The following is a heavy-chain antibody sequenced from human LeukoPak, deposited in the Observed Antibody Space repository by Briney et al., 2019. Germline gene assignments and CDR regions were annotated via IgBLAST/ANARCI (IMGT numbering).Heavy chain of an antibody. J-gene: IGHJ4*02. CDR1: GFTFNHYA. D-gene: IGHD6-13*01. Sequence: GGSLRLSCAASGFTFNHYAMNWVRQAPGKGLEWVASISSTTTYIYYADSVKGRFTISRDNAKNSVHLQMNSLRAEDTAVYYCAREGYIYSSSGGYFWGQGTPVTVPS. CDR3: AREGYIYSSSGGYF. V-gene: IGHV3-21*01. CDR2: ISSTTTYI.